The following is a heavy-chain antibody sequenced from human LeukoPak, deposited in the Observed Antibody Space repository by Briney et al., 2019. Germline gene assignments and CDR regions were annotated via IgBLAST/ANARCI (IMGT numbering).Heavy chain of an antibody. CDR2: INSDGSST. Sequence: GGSLRLSCAASGFTFSSYWMHWVRQAPGKGLVWVSRINSDGSSTSYAESVKGRFTISSDNAKNTLYLQMNSLRAEDTAVYYCAREGAYYYDSSGYYGSYYYGMDVWGQGTTVTVSS. D-gene: IGHD3-22*01. V-gene: IGHV3-74*01. CDR3: AREGAYYYDSSGYYGSYYYGMDV. J-gene: IGHJ6*02. CDR1: GFTFSSYW.